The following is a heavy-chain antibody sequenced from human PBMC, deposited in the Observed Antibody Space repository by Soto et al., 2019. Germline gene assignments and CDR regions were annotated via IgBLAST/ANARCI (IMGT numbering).Heavy chain of an antibody. CDR2: IYYSGST. J-gene: IGHJ6*02. V-gene: IGHV4-30-4*01. CDR1: GGSISSGDYY. D-gene: IGHD5-12*01. Sequence: PSETLSLTCTVSGGSISSGDYYWSWIRQPPGKGLEWIGYIYYSGSTYYNPSLKSRVTISVDTSKNQFSLKLSSVTAADTAVYYCASSGRKSDYYHYGMDVWGQGTKVTGSS. CDR3: ASSGRKSDYYHYGMDV.